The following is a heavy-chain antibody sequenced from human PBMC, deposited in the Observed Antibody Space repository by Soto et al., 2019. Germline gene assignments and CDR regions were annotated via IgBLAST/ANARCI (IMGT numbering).Heavy chain of an antibody. V-gene: IGHV4-59*01. CDR3: AKTGTTGTIDY. CDR2: IYYSGST. J-gene: IGHJ4*02. D-gene: IGHD1-1*01. CDR1: GVSISSYY. Sequence: SETLSLTCTVSGVSISSYYWIWLRQPPGKGLEWIGYIYYSGSTNYNPSLKSRVTISVDTSKNQFSLKLSSVTAADTAVYYCAKTGTTGTIDYWGQGTLVTVSS.